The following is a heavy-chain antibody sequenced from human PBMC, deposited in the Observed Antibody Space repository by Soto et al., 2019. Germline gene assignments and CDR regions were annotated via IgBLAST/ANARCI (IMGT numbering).Heavy chain of an antibody. Sequence: ASVKVSCNASGGTFSGYAISWVRQAPGQRLEWMGGINAGIGTAKYSQKFQGRVTITRDTSASTAYMELSSLRSEDTAVYYCARAWDYWGQGTLVTVSS. J-gene: IGHJ4*02. CDR1: GGTFSGYA. V-gene: IGHV1-3*01. CDR3: ARAWDY. CDR2: INAGIGTA.